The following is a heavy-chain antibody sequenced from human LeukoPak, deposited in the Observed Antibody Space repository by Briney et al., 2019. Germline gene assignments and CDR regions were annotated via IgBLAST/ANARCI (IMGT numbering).Heavy chain of an antibody. Sequence: KLSETLSLTCTVSGVSVSSSNYYWSWIRQPPGKGLEWIGYVYKSGGTNYNPSLKGRVTISVDTSKNQFSLKLSSVTTADTAVYYCARISLTMRDAFDIWGQGTTVTVST. J-gene: IGHJ3*02. CDR2: VYKSGGT. CDR3: ARISLTMRDAFDI. D-gene: IGHD4/OR15-4a*01. V-gene: IGHV4-61*01. CDR1: GVSVSSSNYY.